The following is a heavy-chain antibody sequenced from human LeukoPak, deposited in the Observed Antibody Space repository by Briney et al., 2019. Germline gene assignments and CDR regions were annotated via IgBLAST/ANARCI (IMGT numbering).Heavy chain of an antibody. V-gene: IGHV4-38-2*02. Sequence: SETLSLTCTVSGYSISSGYYWGWIRQPPGKGLEWIESMYHSGSTYYNPSLKSRVTMSVDTSKNQFSLKLSSVTAADTAVYYCARGFKVALRNTYYYGSGSGYYYMDVWGKGTTVTVSS. CDR2: MYHSGST. CDR1: GYSISSGYY. J-gene: IGHJ6*03. CDR3: ARGFKVALRNTYYYGSGSGYYYMDV. D-gene: IGHD3-10*01.